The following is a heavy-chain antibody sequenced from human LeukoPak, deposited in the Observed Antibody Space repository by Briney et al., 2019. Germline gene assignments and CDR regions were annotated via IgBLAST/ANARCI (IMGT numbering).Heavy chain of an antibody. V-gene: IGHV1-69*13. CDR3: ARGHSNYLDY. CDR2: IIPIFGTA. D-gene: IGHD4-11*01. J-gene: IGHJ4*02. CDR1: GYTFTGYY. Sequence: ASVKVSCKASGYTFTGYYMHWVRQAPGQGLEWMGGIIPIFGTANYAQKFQGRVTITADESTSTAYMELSSLRSEDTAVYYCARGHSNYLDYWGQGTLVTVSS.